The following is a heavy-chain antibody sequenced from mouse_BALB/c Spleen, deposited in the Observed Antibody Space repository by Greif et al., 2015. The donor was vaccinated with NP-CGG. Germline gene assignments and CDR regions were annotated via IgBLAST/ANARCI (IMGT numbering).Heavy chain of an antibody. CDR1: GYTFTSYW. Sequence: VKLMESGAELAKPGASVKMSCKASGYTFTSYWMHWVKQRPGQGLEWIGYINPSTGYTEYNQKFKDKATLTADKSSSTAYMQLSGLTSEDSAVYYCARRTQHFDYWGQGTTLTVSS. D-gene: IGHD6-1*01. CDR2: INPSTGYT. J-gene: IGHJ2*01. V-gene: IGHV1-7*01. CDR3: ARRTQHFDY.